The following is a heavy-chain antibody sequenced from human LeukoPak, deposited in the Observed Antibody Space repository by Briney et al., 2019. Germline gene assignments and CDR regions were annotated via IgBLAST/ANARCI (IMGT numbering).Heavy chain of an antibody. CDR1: GYTFTGYY. J-gene: IGHJ3*02. CDR2: INPNSGGT. V-gene: IGHV1-2*02. Sequence: PGASVKVSCKASGYTFTGYYMHWVRQAPGQGLEWMGWINPNSGGTNYAQKFQGRVTMTRDTSISTAYMELSSLRSEDTAVYYCARALWFGELYLAFDIWGQGTMVTVSS. D-gene: IGHD3-10*01. CDR3: ARALWFGELYLAFDI.